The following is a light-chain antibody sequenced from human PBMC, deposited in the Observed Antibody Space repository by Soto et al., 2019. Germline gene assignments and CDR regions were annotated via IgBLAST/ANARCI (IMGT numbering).Light chain of an antibody. CDR3: QQRSNWPRGT. CDR1: QSVSSY. J-gene: IGKJ2*01. V-gene: IGKV3-11*01. Sequence: EIVLTQSPATLSLSPGERATLSCRASQSVSSYLAWYQQKPGQAPRLLIYDASNRATCIPARFSGSGSGTDFTLTISSLEPEDVAVYYCQQRSNWPRGTFGQGTKLEIK. CDR2: DAS.